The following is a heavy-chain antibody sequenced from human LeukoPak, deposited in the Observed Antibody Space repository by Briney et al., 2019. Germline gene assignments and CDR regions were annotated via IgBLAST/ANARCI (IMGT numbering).Heavy chain of an antibody. Sequence: NPSQTLSLTCTVSGGSISSGDYYWSWIRQPPGKGLEWIGYIYYSGSTYYNPSLKSRIIISVDTSKNQFSLKLSSVTAADTAVYYCARAGKGSIAVPFDPWGQGTLVTVSS. V-gene: IGHV4-30-4*08. CDR3: ARAGKGSIAVPFDP. D-gene: IGHD6-6*01. J-gene: IGHJ5*02. CDR2: IYYSGST. CDR1: GGSISSGDYY.